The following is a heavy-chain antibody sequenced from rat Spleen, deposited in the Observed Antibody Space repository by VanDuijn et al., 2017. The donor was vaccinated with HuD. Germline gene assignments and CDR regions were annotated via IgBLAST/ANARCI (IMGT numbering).Heavy chain of an antibody. CDR1: GFTFSNYD. CDR2: ISPSGGST. J-gene: IGHJ3*01. CDR3: ERGGITTVDWFAY. V-gene: IGHV5-25*01. Sequence: EVQLVESGGGLVQPGRSLKLSCAASGFTFSNYDMAWVRQAPTKGLEWVASISPSGGSTYYRDSVKGRFTVFRDNAKSTLYLQRDSLRSEDTATYYCERGGITTVDWFAYWGQGTLVTVSS. D-gene: IGHD1-1*01.